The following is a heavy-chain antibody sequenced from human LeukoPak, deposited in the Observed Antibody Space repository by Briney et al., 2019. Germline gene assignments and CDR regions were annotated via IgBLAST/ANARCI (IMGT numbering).Heavy chain of an antibody. D-gene: IGHD2-15*01. CDR3: ARPYCSGGSCYGRDWFDL. Sequence: GESLKISCKGSGYSFTSYWIGWVRQMPGKGLEWMGIIYPGDSDTRYSPSFQGQVTISADKSISTAYLQWSSLKASDTAMYYCARPYCSGGSCYGRDWFDLWGQGTLVTVSS. J-gene: IGHJ5*02. V-gene: IGHV5-51*03. CDR2: IYPGDSDT. CDR1: GYSFTSYW.